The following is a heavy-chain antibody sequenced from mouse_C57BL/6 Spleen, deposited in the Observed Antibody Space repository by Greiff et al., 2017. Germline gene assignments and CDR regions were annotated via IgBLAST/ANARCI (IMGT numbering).Heavy chain of an antibody. D-gene: IGHD1-1*01. CDR3: ARDGSSHWYFDV. V-gene: IGHV5-17*01. CDR2: ISSGSSTI. Sequence: EVNVVESGGGLVKPGGSLKLSCAASGFTFSDYGMHWVRQAPEKGLEWVAYISSGSSTIYYADTVKGRFNISRDNAKNTLFLQMTSLRSEATAMYYCARDGSSHWYFDVWGTGTTVTVAS. CDR1: GFTFSDYG. J-gene: IGHJ1*03.